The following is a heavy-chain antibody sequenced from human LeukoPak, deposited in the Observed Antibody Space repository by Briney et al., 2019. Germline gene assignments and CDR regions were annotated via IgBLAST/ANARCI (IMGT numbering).Heavy chain of an antibody. D-gene: IGHD4-17*01. Sequence: PSETLSLTCAVYGGSFSGYYWSWIRQPPGKGLEWIGEINHSGSTNYNPSLKSRVTISVDTSKNQFSLKLSSVTAADTAVYYCARALLTTVTTSWGQGTLVTASS. CDR1: GGSFSGYY. J-gene: IGHJ4*02. V-gene: IGHV4-34*01. CDR2: INHSGST. CDR3: ARALLTTVTTS.